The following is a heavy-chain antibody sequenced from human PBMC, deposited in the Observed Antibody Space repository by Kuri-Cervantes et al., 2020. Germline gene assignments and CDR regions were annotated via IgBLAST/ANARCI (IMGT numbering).Heavy chain of an antibody. D-gene: IGHD1-26*01. CDR3: ANMGGTSGSRYYYYGMDV. CDR2: IWYDGSNK. V-gene: IGHV3-33*06. J-gene: IGHJ6*02. Sequence: LSLTCAASGFTFSSYGMHWVRQAPGKGLEWVAVIWYDGSNKYYADSVKGRFTISRDNSKNTLYLQMNSLRAEDTAVYYCANMGGTSGSRYYYYGMDVWGQGTTVTVSS. CDR1: GFTFSSYG.